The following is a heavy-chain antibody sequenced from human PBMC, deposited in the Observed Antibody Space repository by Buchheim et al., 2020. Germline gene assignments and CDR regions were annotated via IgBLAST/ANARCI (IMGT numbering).Heavy chain of an antibody. V-gene: IGHV4-59*08. J-gene: IGHJ4*02. Sequence: QVQLQESGPGLVKPSETLSLTCTVSGGSISSYYWSWIRQPPGKGLEWIGYIYYSGRTNYNPSLQSLVTISVDTSKNQFSLKLSSVTAADTAVYYCARLRRKQLVDYWGQGTL. CDR2: IYYSGRT. D-gene: IGHD6-6*01. CDR3: ARLRRKQLVDY. CDR1: GGSISSYY.